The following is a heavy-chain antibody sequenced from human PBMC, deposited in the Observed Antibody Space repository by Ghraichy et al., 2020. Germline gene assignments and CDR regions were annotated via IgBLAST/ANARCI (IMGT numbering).Heavy chain of an antibody. V-gene: IGHV3-30*02. Sequence: GGSLRLSCAASGFTFSSYGMHWVRQAPGKGLEWVAFIRYDGSNKYYADSVKGRFTISRDNSKNTLYLQMNSLRAEDTAVYYCAKEGDDSSGYYTPNFDYWGQGTLVTVSS. CDR3: AKEGDDSSGYYTPNFDY. CDR2: IRYDGSNK. D-gene: IGHD3-22*01. J-gene: IGHJ4*02. CDR1: GFTFSSYG.